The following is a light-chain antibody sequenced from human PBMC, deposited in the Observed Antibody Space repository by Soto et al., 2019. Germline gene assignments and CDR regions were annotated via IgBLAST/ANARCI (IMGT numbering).Light chain of an antibody. Sequence: QPVLTQPPSVSGAPGQRVTISCTGSSSNIGAGYDVHWYQQLPGTAPKLLIYGNSNRPSGVPDRFSGSKSGTSASLAITGLQAEDEADYYCQSYDSSLNGSVVFGGGTKLTVL. CDR3: QSYDSSLNGSVV. CDR1: SSNIGAGYD. V-gene: IGLV1-40*01. J-gene: IGLJ2*01. CDR2: GNS.